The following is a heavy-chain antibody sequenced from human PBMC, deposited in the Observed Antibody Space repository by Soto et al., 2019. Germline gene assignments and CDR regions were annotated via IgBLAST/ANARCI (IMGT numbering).Heavy chain of an antibody. CDR2: INHSGST. CDR1: GGSFSGYY. Sequence: SETLSLTCAVYGGSFSGYYWSWIRQPPGKGLECIGEINHSGSTNYNPSLKSRVTISVDTSKNQFSLKLSSVTAADTAVYYCARGRTGTVVVPAAIHYYYMDVWGKRTTVTVSS. D-gene: IGHD2-2*01. CDR3: ARGRTGTVVVPAAIHYYYMDV. V-gene: IGHV4-34*01. J-gene: IGHJ6*03.